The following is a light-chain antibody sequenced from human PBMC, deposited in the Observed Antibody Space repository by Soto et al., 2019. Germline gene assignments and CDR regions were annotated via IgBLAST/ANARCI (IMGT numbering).Light chain of an antibody. CDR2: DAS. V-gene: IGKV3-20*01. Sequence: EIAWTQFPGTLSLSPGQRATLSCRASQSVSSNLAWYQQKAGLATTLLISDASSRASGVRDRFTRGGSGTDFTLTIRRMETEEFALYYCQKYAGSQITVGKGTRLEIK. J-gene: IGKJ5*01. CDR1: QSVSSN. CDR3: QKYAGSQIT.